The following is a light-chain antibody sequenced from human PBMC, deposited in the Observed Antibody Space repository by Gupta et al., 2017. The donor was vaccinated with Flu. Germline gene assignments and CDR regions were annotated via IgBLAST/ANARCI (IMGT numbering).Light chain of an antibody. CDR1: QSVSSN. CDR3: QQYNAWPLIT. Sequence: ATLSRSPGERATLSCRASQSVSSNLAWYQQKPGQAPRLLIYGASTRATGIPVRFSGSGSGTEFTLTISSLQSEDFAVYFCQQYNAWPLITFGLGTRLEIK. CDR2: GAS. V-gene: IGKV3-15*01. J-gene: IGKJ5*01.